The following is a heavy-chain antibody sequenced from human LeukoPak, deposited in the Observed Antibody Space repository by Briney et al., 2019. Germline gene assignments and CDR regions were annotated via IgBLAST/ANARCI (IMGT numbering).Heavy chain of an antibody. J-gene: IGHJ5*02. D-gene: IGHD6-13*01. Sequence: SETLYLTCSVSGGSISSYYWGWIRQPPGKGLEWIGSIYYSGSTYYNPSLKSRVTISVDTSKNQFSLKLSSVTAADTAVYFCARAYRSSWYANWFDPWGQGTLVTVSS. CDR3: ARAYRSSWYANWFDP. V-gene: IGHV4-39*07. CDR1: GGSISSYY. CDR2: IYYSGST.